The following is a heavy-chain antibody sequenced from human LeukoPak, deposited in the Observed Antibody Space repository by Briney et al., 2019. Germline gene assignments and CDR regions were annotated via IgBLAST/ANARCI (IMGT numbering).Heavy chain of an antibody. Sequence: SETLSLTCDAYGGSFSGYFWTWFRQPPGKGLEWIGEISQSGSQIYKPSLKSRVTISVDTSKNQFSLKLTSMTAADTAVYYCAVSTVKVTTRTLDHWSQGTLVTVSS. D-gene: IGHD4-17*01. CDR3: AVSTVKVTTRTLDH. J-gene: IGHJ4*02. CDR1: GGSFSGYF. V-gene: IGHV4-34*01. CDR2: ISQSGSQ.